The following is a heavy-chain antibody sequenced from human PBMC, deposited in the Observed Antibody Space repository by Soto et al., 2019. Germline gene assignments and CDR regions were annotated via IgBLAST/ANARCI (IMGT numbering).Heavy chain of an antibody. D-gene: IGHD6-19*01. CDR2: IYYSGST. CDR3: ARSGSGSGWL. CDR1: GGSVSSGRYY. Sequence: QVQLQESGPGLVKPSETLSLTCTVSGGSVSSGRYYWSWIRQPPGKGREWIGYIYYSGSTKNNPSLKSRVTISVDTSKNQFSLKLSSMTAADTAVYYCARSGSGSGWLGGQGTLVTVSS. V-gene: IGHV4-61*01. J-gene: IGHJ4*02.